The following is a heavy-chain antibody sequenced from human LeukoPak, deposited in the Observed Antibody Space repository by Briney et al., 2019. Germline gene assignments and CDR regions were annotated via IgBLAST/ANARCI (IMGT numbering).Heavy chain of an antibody. J-gene: IGHJ3*02. Sequence: GGSLRLSCAASGFTFSSYEMNWVRQAPGKGLEWVSYISSSGSTIYYADSVKGRFTISRDNAKNSLYLQMNSLRAEDTALYYCARAIAVAGGDAFDIWGQGTMVTVSS. CDR1: GFTFSSYE. CDR2: ISSSGSTI. CDR3: ARAIAVAGGDAFDI. V-gene: IGHV3-48*03. D-gene: IGHD6-19*01.